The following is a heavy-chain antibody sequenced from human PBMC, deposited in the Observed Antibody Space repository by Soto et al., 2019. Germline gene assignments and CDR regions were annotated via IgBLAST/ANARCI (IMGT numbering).Heavy chain of an antibody. CDR3: GKDRVGYFDY. V-gene: IGHV3-23*01. J-gene: IGHJ4*02. Sequence: GGSLRLSCAASGFTFSIYGMSWVRQAPGKGLEWVSAISANGRSTYYTDSLKSRFTITRDNSKSTLYLDVNWLRFEYTAVYYCGKDRVGYFDYWGQGTLVTVSS. CDR1: GFTFSIYG. CDR2: ISANGRST. D-gene: IGHD1-26*01.